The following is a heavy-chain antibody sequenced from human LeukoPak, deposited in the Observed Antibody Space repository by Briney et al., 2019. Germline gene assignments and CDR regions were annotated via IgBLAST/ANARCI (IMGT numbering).Heavy chain of an antibody. J-gene: IGHJ4*02. CDR2: ISSSSSYI. CDR1: GFTFSSYS. D-gene: IGHD2-15*01. CDR3: ARCDGGGSCYPQFDY. Sequence: GGSLRLSCAASGFTFSSYSKNWVRQAPGKGLEWVSSISSSSSYIYYADSVKGRFTISRDNAKNSLYLQMNSLRAEDTAVYYCARCDGGGSCYPQFDYWGQGTLVTVSS. V-gene: IGHV3-21*01.